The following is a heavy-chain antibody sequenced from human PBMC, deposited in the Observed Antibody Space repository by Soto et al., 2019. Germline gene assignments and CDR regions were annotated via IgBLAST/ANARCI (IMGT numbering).Heavy chain of an antibody. J-gene: IGHJ4*02. CDR1: GGSITRNNHY. D-gene: IGHD6-19*01. V-gene: IGHV4-39*01. Sequence: QLQLQESGPGLVKPSETLSLTCIVSGGSITRNNHYWGGIRQSPGKGLEWIGSILYSGSTNYNPSLKSRVTLSVETSKNQFSLKMSSVTAADTAVYYCARLGSSGCYQGSYFDYWGQGTLVTVSS. CDR3: ARLGSSGCYQGSYFDY. CDR2: ILYSGST.